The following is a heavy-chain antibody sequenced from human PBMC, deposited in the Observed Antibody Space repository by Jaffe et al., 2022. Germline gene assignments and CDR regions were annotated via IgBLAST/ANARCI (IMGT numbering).Heavy chain of an antibody. CDR1: GFTFSNYE. V-gene: IGHV3-48*03. CDR3: TRDPGDGSLDY. D-gene: IGHD2-21*01. J-gene: IGHJ4*02. CDR2: ISRSGNNI. Sequence: EVHLVDSGGGLVQPGGSLRVSCAASGFTFSNYEMNWVRQAPGKGLEWVSFISRSGNNIYYADSVKGRFTTSRDNAKNSLYLQMNSLRAEDTAVYYCTRDPGDGSLDYWGQGILVTVSS.